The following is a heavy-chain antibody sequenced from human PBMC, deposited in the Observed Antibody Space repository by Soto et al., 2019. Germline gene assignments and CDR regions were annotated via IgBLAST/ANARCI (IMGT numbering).Heavy chain of an antibody. D-gene: IGHD6-6*01. V-gene: IGHV3-30*18. Sequence: GGSLRLSCAASGFTFSSHGMHWVRQAPGKGLEWVAVISYDGSNKYYADSVKGRFTISRDNSKNTLYLQMNSLRAEDTAVYYCAKDELAARPESAFMDVWGQGTTVTVSS. J-gene: IGHJ6*02. CDR3: AKDELAARPESAFMDV. CDR2: ISYDGSNK. CDR1: GFTFSSHG.